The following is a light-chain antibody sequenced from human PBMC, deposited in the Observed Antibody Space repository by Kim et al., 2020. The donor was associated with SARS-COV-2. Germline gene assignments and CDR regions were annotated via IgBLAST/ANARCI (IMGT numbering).Light chain of an antibody. CDR3: SSYTSGSTL. CDR1: HTDIGAYNY. Sequence: PGQSFTISCTGTHTDIGAYNYVSWYQQHPGQAPRLLIYDVSNRPSGVSNRFSGSKSGNTASLAISGLQTEDEAHYYCSSYTSGSTLFGGGTQLTVL. J-gene: IGLJ2*01. CDR2: DVS. V-gene: IGLV2-14*03.